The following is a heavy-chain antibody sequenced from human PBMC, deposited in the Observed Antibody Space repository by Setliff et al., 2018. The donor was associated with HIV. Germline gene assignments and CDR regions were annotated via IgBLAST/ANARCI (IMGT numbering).Heavy chain of an antibody. J-gene: IGHJ6*03. CDR3: AKGVGHNFYFMDV. Sequence: GGSLRLSCAASGFTFSSYGMHWLRQAPGKGLEWVAVISYDGSNKYYADSVKGRFTISRDNSRNTVSLQMNSLRVEDSAIFYCAKGVGHNFYFMDVWGKGTTVTVSS. CDR2: ISYDGSNK. D-gene: IGHD3-10*01. V-gene: IGHV3-30*18. CDR1: GFTFSSYG.